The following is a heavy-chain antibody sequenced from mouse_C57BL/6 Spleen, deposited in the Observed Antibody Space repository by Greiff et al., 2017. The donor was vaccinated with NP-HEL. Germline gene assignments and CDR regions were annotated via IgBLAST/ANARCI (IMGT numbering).Heavy chain of an antibody. CDR3: ARGGLYDGYPDY. D-gene: IGHD2-3*01. Sequence: VKLVESGAELVKPGASVKISCKASGYAFSSYWMNWVKQRPGKGLEWIGQIYPGDGDTNYNGKFKGKATLTADKSSSTAYMQLSSLTSEDSAVYFCARGGLYDGYPDYWGQGTTLTVSS. CDR2: IYPGDGDT. CDR1: GYAFSSYW. V-gene: IGHV1-80*01. J-gene: IGHJ2*01.